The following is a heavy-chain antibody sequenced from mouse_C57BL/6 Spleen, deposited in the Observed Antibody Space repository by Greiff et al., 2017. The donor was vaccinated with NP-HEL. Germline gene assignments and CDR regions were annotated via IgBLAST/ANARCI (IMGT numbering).Heavy chain of an antibody. CDR3: ARSDGWGYAMDY. J-gene: IGHJ4*01. CDR2: IYPGDGDT. CDR1: GYAFSSYW. D-gene: IGHD2-3*01. Sequence: QVQLQQSGAELVKPGASVKISCKASGYAFSSYWMNWVKQRPGKGLEWIGQIYPGDGDTNYNGKFKGKATLTADKSSSTAYMQLSSLTSEDSAVYFCARSDGWGYAMDYWGQGTSVTVSS. V-gene: IGHV1-80*01.